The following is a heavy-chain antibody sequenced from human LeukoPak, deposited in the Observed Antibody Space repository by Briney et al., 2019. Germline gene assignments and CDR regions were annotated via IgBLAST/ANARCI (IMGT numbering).Heavy chain of an antibody. D-gene: IGHD3-10*01. CDR1: GGSISTTSYY. V-gene: IGHV4-39*01. J-gene: IGHJ6*03. CDR2: IYYNGST. CDR3: ARHKMVRGIGYYYYMDV. Sequence: SETLSLTCTVSGGSISTTSYYWGWIRQPPGKGLQWIGSIYYNGSTYYNPSLKSRVIISVDTSKNLFSLKLSSVTAADTAVYYCARHKMVRGIGYYYYMDVWGKGTTVTISS.